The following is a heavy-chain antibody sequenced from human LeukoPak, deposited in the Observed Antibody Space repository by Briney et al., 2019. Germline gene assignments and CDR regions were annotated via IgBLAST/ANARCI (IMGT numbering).Heavy chain of an antibody. CDR2: ISSSSSYI. D-gene: IGHD5-12*01. V-gene: IGHV3-21*01. Sequence: TPGGSLRLSCAASGFTFSSYSMNWVRQAPGKGLEWVSSISSSSSYIYYADSVKGRFTISRGNAKNSLYLQMNSLRAEDTAVYYCATVLVATGRLDYWGQGTLVTVSS. CDR1: GFTFSSYS. J-gene: IGHJ4*02. CDR3: ATVLVATGRLDY.